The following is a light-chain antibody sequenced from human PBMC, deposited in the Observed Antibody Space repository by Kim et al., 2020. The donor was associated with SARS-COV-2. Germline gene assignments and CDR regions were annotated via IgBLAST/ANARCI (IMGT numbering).Light chain of an antibody. J-gene: IGLJ2*01. V-gene: IGLV3-1*01. CDR3: QVWESTTTV. CDR1: RLGNKY. CDR2: QDG. Sequence: SYELTQPPSVSVSPGQTASITCSGCRLGNKYVCLYEKKPGQSPVVVMYQDGRRPSGIPERFSGSNSGNIATLTISGTQAMDEADDYCQVWESTTTVFGGGTQLTVL.